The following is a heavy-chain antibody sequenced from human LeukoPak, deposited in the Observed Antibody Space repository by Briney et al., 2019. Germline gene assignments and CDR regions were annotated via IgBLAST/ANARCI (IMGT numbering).Heavy chain of an antibody. CDR3: AREVVVAATYNWFDP. J-gene: IGHJ5*02. V-gene: IGHV1-69*01. CDR2: IIPIFGTA. CDR1: GGTFSSYA. D-gene: IGHD2-15*01. Sequence: GSSVKVSCKASGGTFSSYAISWVRQAPGQGLEWMGGIIPIFGTANYAQKFRRRVTITADESTSTAYMELSSLRSEDTAVYYCAREVVVAATYNWFDPWGQGTLVTVSS.